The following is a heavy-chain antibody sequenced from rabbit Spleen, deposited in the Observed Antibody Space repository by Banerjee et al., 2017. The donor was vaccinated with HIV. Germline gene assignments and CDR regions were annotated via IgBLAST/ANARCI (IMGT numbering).Heavy chain of an antibody. CDR1: GFSVSSSYY. CDR2: AYAGSSGGT. D-gene: IGHD1-1*01. CDR3: ARDTSSSFSSYGMDL. J-gene: IGHJ6*01. Sequence: QEQLEESGGGLVQPEGSLTLTCTASGFSVSSSYYMCWVCQVPGKGLEWVACAYAGSSGGTYSATWAKGRFTISTTSSTTVTLQVTRLTAADTATYFCARDTSSSFSSYGMDLWGPGTLVTVS. V-gene: IGHV1S45*01.